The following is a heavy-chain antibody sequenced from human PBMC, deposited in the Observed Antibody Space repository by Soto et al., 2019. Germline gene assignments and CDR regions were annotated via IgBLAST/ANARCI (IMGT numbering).Heavy chain of an antibody. CDR3: ARGRYGDY. CDR2: ISAHNGNT. J-gene: IGHJ4*02. D-gene: IGHD1-1*01. Sequence: QVHLEQSGAEVKKPGASVKVSCKASGYTFTSYGITWVRQAPGQGLEGMGWISAHNGNTDYAQKLQGRVIVTRDTSTSTAYMELRILISDDTAVYYCARGRYGDYWGQGALVTLSS. CDR1: GYTFTSYG. V-gene: IGHV1-18*01.